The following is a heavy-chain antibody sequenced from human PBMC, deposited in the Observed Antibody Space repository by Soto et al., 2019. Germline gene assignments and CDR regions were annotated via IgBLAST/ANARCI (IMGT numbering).Heavy chain of an antibody. CDR3: ARGIAAAGTYFDY. CDR2: IIPIFGTT. CDR1: RGTFGSYA. V-gene: IGHV1-69*18. J-gene: IGHJ4*02. D-gene: IGHD6-13*01. Sequence: QVPLVQSGAEVKKPGSSVKVSCKAPRGTFGSYAINWVRQAPGQGLEWMGIIIPIFGTTKYAQNFQGRVTITADDSARTVYMELTNLGSEDTAVYYCARGIAAAGTYFDYWGQGTLVTVSS.